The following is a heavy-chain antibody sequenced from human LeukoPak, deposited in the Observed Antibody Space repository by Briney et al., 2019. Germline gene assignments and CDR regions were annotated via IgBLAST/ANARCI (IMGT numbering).Heavy chain of an antibody. CDR1: GFTFRNAW. CDR2: IKSKTDGGTT. Sequence: PGGSLRLSRAASGFTFRNAWMSWVRQAPGKGLEWGGRIKSKTDGGTTDYAAPVKGRFTISRDDSKNTLYLQMNSLKTEDTAVYYCTTERIPESAFDIWGQGTMVTVSS. D-gene: IGHD1-14*01. CDR3: TTERIPESAFDI. J-gene: IGHJ3*02. V-gene: IGHV3-15*01.